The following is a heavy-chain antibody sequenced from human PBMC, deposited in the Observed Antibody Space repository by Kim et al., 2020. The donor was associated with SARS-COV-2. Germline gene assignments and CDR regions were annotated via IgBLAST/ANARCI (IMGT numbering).Heavy chain of an antibody. J-gene: IGHJ4*02. V-gene: IGHV4-61*02. CDR1: GGSISSGSYY. CDR2: IYTSGST. Sequence: SETLSLTCTVSGGSISSGSYYWSWIRQPAGKGLEWIGRIYTSGSTNYNPSLKSRVTISVDTSKNQFSLKLSSVTAADTAVYYCARGSTDGFFDYWGQGTLVTVSS. CDR3: ARGSTDGFFDY. D-gene: IGHD1-26*01.